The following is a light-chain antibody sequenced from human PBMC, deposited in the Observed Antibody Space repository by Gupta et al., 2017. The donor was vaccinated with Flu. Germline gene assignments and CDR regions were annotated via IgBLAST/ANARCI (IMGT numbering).Light chain of an antibody. Sequence: DSQMTQSPLSLSASGGDRVTIPCRASQNINIYLNWYQQTTGEAPDLLIYVSSSGDSGVPSRFSDSGSGTDFTLTIRRLQPEDLAKYCCQQSVNNPWTFGQGTKVDI. J-gene: IGKJ1*01. CDR2: VSS. CDR1: QNINIY. V-gene: IGKV1-39*01. CDR3: QQSVNNPWT.